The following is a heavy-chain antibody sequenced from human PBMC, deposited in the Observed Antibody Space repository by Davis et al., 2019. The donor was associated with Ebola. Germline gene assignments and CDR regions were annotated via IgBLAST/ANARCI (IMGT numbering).Heavy chain of an antibody. Sequence: GESLKISCAASGFTFNNAGMNWVRQAPGKGLEWVSFISGSGLTTYYADSVRGRFTISRDNAKNSLYLQMNSLRAEDTAVYYCARGQPAAAGADYWGQGTLVTVSS. V-gene: IGHV3-48*04. J-gene: IGHJ4*02. CDR2: ISGSGLTT. D-gene: IGHD6-13*01. CDR3: ARGQPAAAGADY. CDR1: GFTFNNAG.